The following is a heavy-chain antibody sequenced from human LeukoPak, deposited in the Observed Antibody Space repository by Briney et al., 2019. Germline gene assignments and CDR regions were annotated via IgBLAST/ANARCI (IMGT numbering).Heavy chain of an antibody. J-gene: IGHJ4*02. CDR1: GDSIRGYY. D-gene: IGHD3-9*01. V-gene: IGHV4-59*01. CDR3: ARARELAFMAYYFDY. CDR2: VYYSGKI. Sequence: PSETLSLTCTVSGDSIRGYYGSWLRQPPGKGLEWIGNVYYSGKINYNSSLESRVTLSVDTSKNQFSLKLTSVTAADTAVYFCARARELAFMAYYFDYWGQGTLATVSS.